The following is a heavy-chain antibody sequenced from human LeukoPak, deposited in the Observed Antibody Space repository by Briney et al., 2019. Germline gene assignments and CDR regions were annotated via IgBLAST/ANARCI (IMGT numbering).Heavy chain of an antibody. J-gene: IGHJ3*02. CDR3: AREVRPPQPDSDAFDI. D-gene: IGHD3-10*01. CDR2: IYHSGST. CDR1: GGSISSYY. Sequence: SETLSLTCTVSGGSISSYYWSWIRQPPGKGLEWIGYIYHSGSTYYNPSLKSRVTISVDTSKNQFSLKLSSVTAADTAVYYCAREVRPPQPDSDAFDIWGQGTMVTVSS. V-gene: IGHV4-59*01.